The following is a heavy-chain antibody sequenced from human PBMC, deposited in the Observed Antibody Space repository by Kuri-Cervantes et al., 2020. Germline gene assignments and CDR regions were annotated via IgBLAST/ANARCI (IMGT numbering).Heavy chain of an antibody. CDR1: GGSISSSNW. J-gene: IGHJ4*02. CDR3: ARDGGIIAVAGTFPFDY. Sequence: SETLSLTCAVSGGSISSSNWWSWVRQHPGKGLEWIGEIYHSGSTNYNPSLKSRVTISVDKSKNQFSLKPSSVTAADTAVYYCARDGGIIAVAGTFPFDYWGQGTLVTVSS. D-gene: IGHD6-19*01. CDR2: IYHSGST. V-gene: IGHV4-4*02.